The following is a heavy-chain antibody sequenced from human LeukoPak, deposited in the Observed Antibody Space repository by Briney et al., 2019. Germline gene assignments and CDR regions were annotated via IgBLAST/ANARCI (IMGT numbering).Heavy chain of an antibody. D-gene: IGHD7-27*01. CDR3: AKDTRKLGHYFDY. J-gene: IGHJ4*02. V-gene: IGHV3-30*02. CDR1: GFTFRSYG. CDR2: IRYDGRNK. Sequence: GGSLRLSXAASGFTFRSYGMHGVRQAPGKGLEGVAFIRYDGRNKYYADSVKGRFTISRDNSKNTLYLQMNSLRAEDTAVYYCAKDTRKLGHYFDYWGQGTLVTVSS.